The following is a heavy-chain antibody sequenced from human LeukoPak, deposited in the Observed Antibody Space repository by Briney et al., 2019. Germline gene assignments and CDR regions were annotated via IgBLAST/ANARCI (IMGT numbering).Heavy chain of an antibody. CDR3: ATHPYTYYYDSSGYPDY. CDR1: GYTFTGYY. CDR2: INPNSGGT. Sequence: ASVKVSCKASGYTFTGYYMHWVRQAPGQRLEWMGWINPNSGGTNYAQKFQGRVTMTRDTSISTAYMELSRLRSDDTAVYYCATHPYTYYYDSSGYPDYWGQGTLVTVSS. V-gene: IGHV1-2*02. J-gene: IGHJ4*02. D-gene: IGHD3-22*01.